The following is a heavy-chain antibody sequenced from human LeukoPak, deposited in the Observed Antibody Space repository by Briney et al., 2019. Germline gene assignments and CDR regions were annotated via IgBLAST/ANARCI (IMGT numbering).Heavy chain of an antibody. Sequence: ASVKVSCKASGYTFTSYDINWVRQATGQGLEWMGWMSPNSGNTGYAQKFQGRVTMTRSTSMSTAYMELSSLRSEDTAVYYCARGPPNWGYDYWGQGTLVTVSS. V-gene: IGHV1-8*01. CDR3: ARGPPNWGYDY. D-gene: IGHD7-27*01. CDR2: MSPNSGNT. CDR1: GYTFTSYD. J-gene: IGHJ4*02.